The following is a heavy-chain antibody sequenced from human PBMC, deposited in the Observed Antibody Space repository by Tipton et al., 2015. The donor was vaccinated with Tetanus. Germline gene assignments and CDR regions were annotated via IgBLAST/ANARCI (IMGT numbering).Heavy chain of an antibody. CDR3: AAESARGNNWFDP. CDR2: ISNRGNS. Sequence: TLSLTCTVSGGSINTGDFLWTWIRQHPRTGLEWIGYISNRGNSYSNPSLKGRVSLSVDKSASQFSLRLTSVTSADSAVYYCAAESARGNNWFDPWGQGVLVNVSS. J-gene: IGHJ5*02. V-gene: IGHV4-31*03. CDR1: GGSINTGDFL.